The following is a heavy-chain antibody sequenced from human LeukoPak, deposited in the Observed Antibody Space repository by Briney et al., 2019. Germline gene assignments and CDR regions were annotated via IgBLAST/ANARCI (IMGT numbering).Heavy chain of an antibody. D-gene: IGHD1-26*01. V-gene: IGHV1-46*01. CDR2: INPSGGST. Sequence: GASVKVSCKASGYTFTSYYMHWVRQAPGQGLEWMGIINPSGGSTSYAQKFQSRVTMTRDTSTSTVYMELSSLRSEDTAVYYCARDVGARAFDYWGQGTLVTVSS. CDR1: GYTFTSYY. CDR3: ARDVGARAFDY. J-gene: IGHJ4*02.